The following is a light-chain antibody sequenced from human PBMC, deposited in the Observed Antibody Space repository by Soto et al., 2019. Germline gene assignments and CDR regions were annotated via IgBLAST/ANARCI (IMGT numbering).Light chain of an antibody. J-gene: IGLJ1*01. V-gene: IGLV1-40*01. Sequence: QSVLTQPPSVSGAPGQRVTISCTGSSSNIGAHYDVHWHQHLPGTAPKVLIYGSTNRPSGVPDRFSCSKSGTSASLSITGLQAEDEDDYYCQYYDRSLSGYVFGAGTKLTVL. CDR2: GST. CDR3: QYYDRSLSGYV. CDR1: SSNIGAHYD.